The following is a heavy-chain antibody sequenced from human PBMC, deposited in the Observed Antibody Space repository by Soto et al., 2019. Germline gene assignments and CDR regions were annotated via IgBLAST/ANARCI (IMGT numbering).Heavy chain of an antibody. CDR1: GGTFSSYA. D-gene: IGHD3-10*01. V-gene: IGHV1-69*12. J-gene: IGHJ6*02. Sequence: QVQLVQSGAEVKKPGSSVKVSFKASGGTFSSYAISWVRQAPGQGLEWMGGIIPIFSTANYAQKFQGRVTITADESTSTAYMERSSLRSEDTAVYYCARGGVATMVWDYYGMDVWGQGTTVTVSS. CDR2: IIPIFSTA. CDR3: ARGGVATMVWDYYGMDV.